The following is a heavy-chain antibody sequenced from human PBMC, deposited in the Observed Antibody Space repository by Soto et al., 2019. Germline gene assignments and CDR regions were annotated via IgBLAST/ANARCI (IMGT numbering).Heavy chain of an antibody. CDR1: GFTFSNYG. D-gene: IGHD2-21*02. Sequence: QAQLVESGGGVVQPGGPLRLSCAASGFTFSNYGIHWVRQAPGEGLEWVAVISYDGTYKDYAESVQGRFTIARDNPKNTLYLEASSLIQEDTAVYFCARESSYCSGDSCSSNDFYYGLDVWGQGTTVIVSS. CDR2: ISYDGTYK. J-gene: IGHJ6*02. V-gene: IGHV3-30*03. CDR3: ARESSYCSGDSCSSNDFYYGLDV.